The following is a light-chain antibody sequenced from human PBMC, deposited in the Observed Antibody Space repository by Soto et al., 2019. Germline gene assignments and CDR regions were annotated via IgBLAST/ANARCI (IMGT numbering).Light chain of an antibody. CDR2: DNN. J-gene: IGLJ2*01. V-gene: IGLV1-51*01. CDR1: GSNIGSNS. Sequence: QSVLTQPPSVSAAPGRTVTISCSGRGSNIGSNSVSWYQQVPGTAPKLLLYDNNKRPSGIPDRFSGSKSGTSATLGITGLQTADEADYYCGTWESYLSVGVFGGGTKLTVL. CDR3: GTWESYLSVGV.